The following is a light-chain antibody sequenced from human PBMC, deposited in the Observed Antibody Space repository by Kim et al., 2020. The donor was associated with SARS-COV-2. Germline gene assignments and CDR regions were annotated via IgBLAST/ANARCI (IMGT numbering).Light chain of an antibody. CDR3: SSYAGSSVYV. CDR2: EVA. Sequence: QSVLTQPASVSGSPGQSVSLSCTGTSSNVGDYKLVSWYQQYPGKAPKLIIYEVAMRPSGVSARFSGPKSGNTASLTIAGLQAEDEADYYCSSYAGSSVYVCGTGTKVTV. V-gene: IGLV2-23*02. CDR1: SSNVGDYKL. J-gene: IGLJ1*01.